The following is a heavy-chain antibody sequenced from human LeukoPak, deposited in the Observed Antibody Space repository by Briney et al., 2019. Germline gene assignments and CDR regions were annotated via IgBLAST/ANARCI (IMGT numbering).Heavy chain of an antibody. Sequence: SETLSLTCTVSGGSISSGSYYWSWIRQPAGKGLEWIGRIYTSGSTNYNPSLKSRVTISVDTSKNQSSLKLSSVTAADTAVYYCAREVERYSSGWADYWGQGTLVTVSS. CDR2: IYTSGST. J-gene: IGHJ4*02. CDR3: AREVERYSSGWADY. V-gene: IGHV4-61*02. D-gene: IGHD6-19*01. CDR1: GGSISSGSYY.